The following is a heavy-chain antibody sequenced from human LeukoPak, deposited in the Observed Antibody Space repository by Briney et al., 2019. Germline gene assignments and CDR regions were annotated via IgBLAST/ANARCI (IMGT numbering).Heavy chain of an antibody. V-gene: IGHV3-7*03. Sequence: GGSLRLSCAASGFTFSSYLMSWVRQAPGKGLEWVANIKQDGSEKNYVDSVKGRFTISRDNAKNSLDLQMNSLRAEDSAVYYCARAGGYASSWAYWGQGTLVTVSS. J-gene: IGHJ4*02. D-gene: IGHD5-12*01. CDR1: GFTFSSYL. CDR3: ARAGGYASSWAY. CDR2: IKQDGSEK.